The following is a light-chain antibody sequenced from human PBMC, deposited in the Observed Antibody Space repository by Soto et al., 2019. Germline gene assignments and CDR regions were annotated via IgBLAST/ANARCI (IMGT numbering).Light chain of an antibody. V-gene: IGLV1-47*02. J-gene: IGLJ3*02. CDR3: AAWDDSLSGQV. Sequence: QSVLTQPPSVSAAPGQMVTIACSGTTSSIGSNYVYWYQQLPGTAPKLLIYSNNQRPSGVPDRFSGSKSGTSASLAISGLRSEDEADYYCAAWDDSLSGQVFGGGTKLTVL. CDR2: SNN. CDR1: TSSIGSNY.